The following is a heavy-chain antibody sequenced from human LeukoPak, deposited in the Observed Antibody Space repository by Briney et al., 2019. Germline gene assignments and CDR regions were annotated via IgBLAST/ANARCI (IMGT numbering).Heavy chain of an antibody. D-gene: IGHD2-2*03. Sequence: ASVKVSCKASGYTFTGYYMHWVRQAPGQGLEWMGWINPNSGGTNYAQKFQGRVTMTRDTSISTAYMELSRLRSDDTAVYYCAADLDIVVVPAATRYYYGMDVWGQGTTVTVSS. CDR2: INPNSGGT. CDR3: AADLDIVVVPAATRYYYGMDV. J-gene: IGHJ6*02. CDR1: GYTFTGYY. V-gene: IGHV1-2*02.